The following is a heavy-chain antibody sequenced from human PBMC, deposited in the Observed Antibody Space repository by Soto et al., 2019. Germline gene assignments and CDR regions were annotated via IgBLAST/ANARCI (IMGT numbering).Heavy chain of an antibody. CDR1: GASISSGDYY. D-gene: IGHD5-18*01. CDR3: AREVRAMAPRRWFDP. Sequence: QVQLQESGPGLVKPSQTLSLTCTVSGASISSGDYYWSWIRQTPGKGLEWIGYIHYSGSTYYNPSLESRITLSVDTSKNQFSLNLSSVTAADTAVYYCAREVRAMAPRRWFDPWGQGTLVTVSS. J-gene: IGHJ5*02. CDR2: IHYSGST. V-gene: IGHV4-30-4*01.